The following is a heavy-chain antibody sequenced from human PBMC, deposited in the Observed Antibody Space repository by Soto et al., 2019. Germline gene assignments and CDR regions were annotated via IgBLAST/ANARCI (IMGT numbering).Heavy chain of an antibody. V-gene: IGHV4-39*01. Sequence: SETLSLTCTVSGGSISSSSYYWGWIRQPPGKGLEWIGSIYYSGSTYYNPSLKSRVTISVDTSKNQFSLKLSSVTAADTAVYYCAARGYCSSTSCYSFDYWGQGTLVTFSS. CDR2: IYYSGST. CDR1: GGSISSSSYY. CDR3: AARGYCSSTSCYSFDY. J-gene: IGHJ4*02. D-gene: IGHD2-2*01.